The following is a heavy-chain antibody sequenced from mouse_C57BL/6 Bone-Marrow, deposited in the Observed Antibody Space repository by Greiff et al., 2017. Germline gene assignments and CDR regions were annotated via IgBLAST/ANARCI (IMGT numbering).Heavy chain of an antibody. Sequence: QVHVKQPGAELVKPGASVKLSCKASGYTFTSYSMHWVKQRPGQGLEWIGMIHPNSGSTNYNEKFKSKATLTVDKSSSTAYMQLSSLTSEDSAVYYCAREDYDGDYFDYWGQGTTLTVSS. D-gene: IGHD2-4*01. CDR1: GYTFTSYS. CDR2: IHPNSGST. V-gene: IGHV1-64*01. J-gene: IGHJ2*01. CDR3: AREDYDGDYFDY.